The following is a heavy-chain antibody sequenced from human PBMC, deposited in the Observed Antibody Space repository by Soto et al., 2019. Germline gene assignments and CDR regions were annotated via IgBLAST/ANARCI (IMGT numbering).Heavy chain of an antibody. Sequence: SETLSLTCAVSGYSITNGYYWGWVRQPPGKGLEWIGRIYTSGSTNYNPSLKSRVTMSVDTSKNQFSLNLSSVTAAADTAVYYCARDRITLANDAFDIWGQGTMVTVSS. CDR1: GYSITNGYY. CDR3: ARDRITLANDAFDI. V-gene: IGHV4-38-2*02. CDR2: IYTSGST. J-gene: IGHJ3*02. D-gene: IGHD3-10*01.